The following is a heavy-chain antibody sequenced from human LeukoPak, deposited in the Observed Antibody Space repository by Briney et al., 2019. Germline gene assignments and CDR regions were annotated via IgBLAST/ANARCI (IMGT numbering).Heavy chain of an antibody. J-gene: IGHJ4*02. CDR2: ISLSGYST. Sequence: PGGSLRLSCAASGFTFSNYYMNWVRQAPGKGLEWVAHISLSGYSTYYADSVTGRFTISRDNAKNSLYLQINSLTAEDTAVYYCARERSLRFEGVFDYWGQGTLVTVSS. CDR1: GFTFSNYY. V-gene: IGHV3-48*01. CDR3: ARERSLRFEGVFDY. D-gene: IGHD3-3*01.